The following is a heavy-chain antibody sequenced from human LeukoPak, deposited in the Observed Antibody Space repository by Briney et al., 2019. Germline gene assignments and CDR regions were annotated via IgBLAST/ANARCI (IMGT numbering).Heavy chain of an antibody. Sequence: SETLSLTCTVSGGSVSSGSYYWSWIRQPPGKGLEWIGYIYYSGSTNYNPSLKSRVTISVDTSKDQFSLKLSSVTAADTAVYYCAREGAAEDYWGQGTLVTVSS. CDR2: IYYSGST. D-gene: IGHD6-13*01. V-gene: IGHV4-61*01. CDR3: AREGAAEDY. CDR1: GGSVSSGSYY. J-gene: IGHJ4*02.